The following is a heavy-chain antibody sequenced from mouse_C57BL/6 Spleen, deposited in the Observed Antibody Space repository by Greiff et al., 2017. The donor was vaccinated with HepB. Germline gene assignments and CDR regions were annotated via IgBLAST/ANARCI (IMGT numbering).Heavy chain of an antibody. J-gene: IGHJ4*01. V-gene: IGHV1-82*01. D-gene: IGHD1-1*02. CDR1: GYAFSSSW. Sequence: QVQLQESGPELVKPGASVKISCKASGYAFSSSWMNWVKQRPGKGLEWIGRIYPGDGDTNYNGKFKGKATLTADKSSGTAYMQLSSLTSEDSAVYFCARTGTYAMDYWGQGTSVTVSS. CDR3: ARTGTYAMDY. CDR2: IYPGDGDT.